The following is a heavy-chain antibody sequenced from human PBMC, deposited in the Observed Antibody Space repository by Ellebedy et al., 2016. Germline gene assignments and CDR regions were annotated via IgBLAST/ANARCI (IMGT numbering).Heavy chain of an antibody. Sequence: GGSLRLXXAASGFIFNIAGMTWVRQAPGKGLEWVATIVFSGTATYYADSVKGRFTISRDNPKNTLYLQMSSLRVEDTAVYYCAKDRDDAGDYVFDSWGQGTLVTVSS. V-gene: IGHV3-23*01. CDR3: AKDRDDAGDYVFDS. D-gene: IGHD4-17*01. CDR2: IVFSGTAT. CDR1: GFIFNIAG. J-gene: IGHJ4*02.